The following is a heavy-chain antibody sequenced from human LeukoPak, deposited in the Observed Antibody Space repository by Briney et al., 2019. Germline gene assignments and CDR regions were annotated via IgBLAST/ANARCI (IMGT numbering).Heavy chain of an antibody. CDR3: ARVGSSSWYDYYFDY. Sequence: GGSLRLSCAASGFTFSSYSMNWVLQAPGKGLEWVSSISSSSSYIYYTDSVKGRFTISRDNAKNSLYLQMNSLRAEDTAVYYCARVGSSSWYDYYFDYWGQGTLVTVSS. D-gene: IGHD6-13*01. J-gene: IGHJ4*02. CDR2: ISSSSSYI. V-gene: IGHV3-21*01. CDR1: GFTFSSYS.